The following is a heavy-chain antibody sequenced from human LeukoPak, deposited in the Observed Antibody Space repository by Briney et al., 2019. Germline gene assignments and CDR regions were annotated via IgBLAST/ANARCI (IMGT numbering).Heavy chain of an antibody. D-gene: IGHD3-9*01. CDR3: ARDRVLRYFDWLSHDAFDI. V-gene: IGHV1-18*01. Sequence: ASVKVSCKASGYTFTSYGISWVRQASGQGLEWMGWISAYNGNTNYAQKLQGRVTMTTDTSTSTAYMELRSLRSDDTAVYYCARDRVLRYFDWLSHDAFDIWGQGTMVTVSS. CDR1: GYTFTSYG. CDR2: ISAYNGNT. J-gene: IGHJ3*02.